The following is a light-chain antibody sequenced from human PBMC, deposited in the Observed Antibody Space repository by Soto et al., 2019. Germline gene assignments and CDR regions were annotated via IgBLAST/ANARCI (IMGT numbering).Light chain of an antibody. CDR3: QTWGFGIVV. J-gene: IGLJ2*01. Sequence: QPVLTQSPSASASPGDSVKLTCTLSSGHSNYAIAYQQQQSEKGPRYLMKLNSDDSHSKGDGIPSRSSGSSSGAERYLSRPSFEDEDEADYDCQTWGFGIVVFGGGTKLTVL. CDR1: SGHSNYA. CDR2: LNSDDSH. V-gene: IGLV4-69*01.